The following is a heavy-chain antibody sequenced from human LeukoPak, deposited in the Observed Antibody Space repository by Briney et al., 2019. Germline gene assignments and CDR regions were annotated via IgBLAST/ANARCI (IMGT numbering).Heavy chain of an antibody. J-gene: IGHJ5*02. D-gene: IGHD2/OR15-2a*01. V-gene: IGHV4-59*08. CDR3: ARYTTTTFPNWFDP. CDR1: GGSISGYY. CDR2: IFYTGTT. Sequence: SSETLSLTCTVSGGSISGYYWGWIRQPPGKGLEWIGYIFYTGTTSYNPSLKSRVTISVDMSKNRFSLRLTSVTAADTAIYYCARYTTTTFPNWFDPWGQGALVTVSS.